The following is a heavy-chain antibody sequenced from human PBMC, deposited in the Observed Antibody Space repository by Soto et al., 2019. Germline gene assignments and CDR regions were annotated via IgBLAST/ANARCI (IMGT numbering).Heavy chain of an antibody. Sequence: QVQLVQSGAEVKKPGASVKVSCRTSGYIFLSYGLSWVRQAPGQGLEWMGWIRPYDATTNYAQKFQGRVTMTIDTATSSVYMELRSLSSDDTAVYYCVRDLDGSGSYYTDYWGRGTLVTVSS. CDR2: IRPYDATT. J-gene: IGHJ4*02. CDR1: GYIFLSYG. CDR3: VRDLDGSGSYYTDY. V-gene: IGHV1-18*04. D-gene: IGHD3-10*01.